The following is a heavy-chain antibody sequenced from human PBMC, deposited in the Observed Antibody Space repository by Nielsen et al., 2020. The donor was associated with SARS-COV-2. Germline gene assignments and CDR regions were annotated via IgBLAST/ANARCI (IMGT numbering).Heavy chain of an antibody. CDR1: GFTFSSYA. D-gene: IGHD2-8*01. CDR2: IWNDGSNK. Sequence: GGSLRLSCAASGFTFSSYAMHWVRQAPGKGLEWVAIIWNDGSNKNYVDSVKGRFIISKDNAKKILYLQMNSLRVEDTAVYFCTRDPGGFHNGPHGGGYFDLWGQGTLLSVSS. V-gene: IGHV3-33*08. CDR3: TRDPGGFHNGPHGGGYFDL. J-gene: IGHJ4*02.